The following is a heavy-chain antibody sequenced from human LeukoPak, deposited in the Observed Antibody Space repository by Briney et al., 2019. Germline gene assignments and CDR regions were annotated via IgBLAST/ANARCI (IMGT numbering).Heavy chain of an antibody. CDR3: AKGQSYYYDRSRYAPFDY. Sequence: GSLRPSCAAPGITFRSYGIHWGRQAPGKGLEWVAFIRYDGSNKYYADSVKGRFTISRDNSKNTLYLQMNSLRAEDTAVYYCAKGQSYYYDRSRYAPFDYWGQGTLVTVSS. CDR2: IRYDGSNK. CDR1: GITFRSYG. D-gene: IGHD3-22*01. J-gene: IGHJ4*02. V-gene: IGHV3-30*02.